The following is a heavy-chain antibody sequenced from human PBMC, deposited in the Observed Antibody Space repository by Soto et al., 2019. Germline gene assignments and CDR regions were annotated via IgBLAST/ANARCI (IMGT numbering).Heavy chain of an antibody. CDR3: ARDASATGTPYNWFDP. D-gene: IGHD1-1*01. J-gene: IGHJ5*02. CDR1: GFTFSSYA. V-gene: IGHV3-23*01. Sequence: EVQLLESGGGLVQPGGSLRLSCAASGFTFSSYAMSWVRQAPGKGLEWVSAISGSGGSTYYADSVKGRFTISRDNSKNTLYLQMNSLRAEDTAVYYCARDASATGTPYNWFDPWGQGTLVTVSS. CDR2: ISGSGGST.